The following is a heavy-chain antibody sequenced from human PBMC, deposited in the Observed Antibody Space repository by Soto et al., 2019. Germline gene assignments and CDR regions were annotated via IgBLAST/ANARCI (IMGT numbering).Heavy chain of an antibody. CDR2: IIPIFGTA. CDR1: GGTFSSYA. V-gene: IGHV1-69*12. Sequence: QVQLVQSGAEVKKPGSSVKVSCKASGGTFSSYAISWVRQAPGQGLEWMGGIIPIFGTANYAQKFQGRVTITADESTSTAYMELSSLRSEDPAVYYCARDRGYSSSWRRKRGFDYWGQGTLVTVSS. D-gene: IGHD6-13*01. J-gene: IGHJ4*02. CDR3: ARDRGYSSSWRRKRGFDY.